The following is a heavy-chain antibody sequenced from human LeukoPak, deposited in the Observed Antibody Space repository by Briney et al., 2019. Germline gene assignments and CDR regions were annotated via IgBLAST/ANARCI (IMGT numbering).Heavy chain of an antibody. Sequence: PGRSLRLSCAASGFTFSSYWMYWVRQAPGKGLVWVSRIDGDGSGTSYADSVKGRFTISRDNTKNTLYLQMDSLRADDTAVYFCARDRAATDLDYWGQGTLVTVSS. CDR3: ARDRAATDLDY. V-gene: IGHV3-74*01. CDR1: GFTFSSYW. J-gene: IGHJ4*02. CDR2: IDGDGSGT. D-gene: IGHD6-13*01.